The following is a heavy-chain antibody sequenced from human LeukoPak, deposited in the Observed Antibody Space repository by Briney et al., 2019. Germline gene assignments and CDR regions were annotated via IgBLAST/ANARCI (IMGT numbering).Heavy chain of an antibody. Sequence: SVKVSCKASGGTFSSYAISWVRQAPGQGLEWMGGIIPIFGTANYAQKFQGRVTITADESTSTAYMELSSLRSEDTAVYYCARTGDIVVVPAANPRYYYYYYMDVWGKGTTVTVSS. D-gene: IGHD2-2*01. J-gene: IGHJ6*03. CDR3: ARTGDIVVVPAANPRYYYYYYMDV. CDR1: GGTFSSYA. CDR2: IIPIFGTA. V-gene: IGHV1-69*13.